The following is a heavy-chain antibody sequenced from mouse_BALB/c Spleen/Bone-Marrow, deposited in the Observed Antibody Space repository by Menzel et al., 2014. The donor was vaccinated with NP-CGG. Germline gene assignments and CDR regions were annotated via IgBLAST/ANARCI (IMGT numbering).Heavy chain of an antibody. CDR2: ILPGSGST. CDR3: ARGIDYCTMDF. J-gene: IGHJ4*01. Sequence: VQPQQSGAELMKPGASVKISCKATGYTFSSYWIEWVKQRPGHGLEWIGEILPGSGSTNYNEKFKGPATFTADTSSNTAKMQLSSMKSEDSAAYYCARGIDYCTMDFWSQRTSITVSS. CDR1: GYTFSSYW. V-gene: IGHV1-9*01.